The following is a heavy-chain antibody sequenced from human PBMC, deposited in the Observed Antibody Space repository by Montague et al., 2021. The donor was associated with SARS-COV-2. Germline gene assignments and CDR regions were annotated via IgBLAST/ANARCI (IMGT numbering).Heavy chain of an antibody. CDR3: ARQITMVREPFDS. CDR2: IYYYGSV. Sequence: SETLSLTCTVAGDSVSRSYWNWIRQSPGKGLEWIGNIYYYGSVTYQSSXKSRLSISLDTSKNQLSLTLTSVTAADTATYFCARQITMVREPFDSWGQGTLVLVSS. D-gene: IGHD3-10*01. V-gene: IGHV4-59*08. CDR1: GDSVSRSY. J-gene: IGHJ4*02.